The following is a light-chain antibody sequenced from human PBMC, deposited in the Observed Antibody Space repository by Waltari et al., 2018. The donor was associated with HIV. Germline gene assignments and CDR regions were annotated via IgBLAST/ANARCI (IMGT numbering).Light chain of an antibody. Sequence: SALTQPASVSGSPGQSITISCLGASSDIGSFDYVLWYQQHPDKAPKLILYDVTYRPSGVSGRFSGSRSGSMASLTISGLQPEDEADYFCCSYSDSGTILFGGGTRVTVL. V-gene: IGLV2-14*03. CDR1: SSDIGSFDY. J-gene: IGLJ2*01. CDR2: DVT. CDR3: CSYSDSGTIL.